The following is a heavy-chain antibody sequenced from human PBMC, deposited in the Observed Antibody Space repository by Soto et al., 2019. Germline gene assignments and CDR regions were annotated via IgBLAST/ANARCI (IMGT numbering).Heavy chain of an antibody. Sequence: EVQLVESGGGLVQPGRSLRLSCAASGFTFDDYAMHWVRQAPGKGLEWVSGLSWNSGSIGYADSVKGRFTISRDNAKNSLYLQRNSLRAEDTALYYCAKDALRGYSSGWFLIYFQHWGQGTLVNVSS. V-gene: IGHV3-9*01. CDR1: GFTFDDYA. D-gene: IGHD6-19*01. CDR3: AKDALRGYSSGWFLIYFQH. CDR2: LSWNSGSI. J-gene: IGHJ1*01.